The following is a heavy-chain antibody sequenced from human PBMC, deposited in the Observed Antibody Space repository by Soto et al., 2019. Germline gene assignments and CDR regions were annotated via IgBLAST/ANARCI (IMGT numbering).Heavy chain of an antibody. CDR2: IYYSGST. CDR1: GGSISSYH. V-gene: IGHV4-59*01. D-gene: IGHD3-3*01. CDR3: ARGERDFWSGYYGY. Sequence: SETLSLTCTVSGGSISSYHWSWIRQPPGKGLEWIGYIYYSGSTNYNPSLKSRVTISVDTSKNQFSLKLSSVTAADTAVYYCARGERDFWSGYYGYWGQGTLVTVSS. J-gene: IGHJ4*02.